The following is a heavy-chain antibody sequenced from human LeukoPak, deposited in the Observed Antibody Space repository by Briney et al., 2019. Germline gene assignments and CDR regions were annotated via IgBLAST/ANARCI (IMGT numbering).Heavy chain of an antibody. CDR2: ISYDGSNK. J-gene: IGHJ3*02. Sequence: GGSLRLSCAASGFTFSSYGMHWVRQAPGKGLEWVALISYDGSNKFYADSLKGRFTISRDNSENTLYLQMNSLRTEDTAVYYCAKDRGLYCTSTSCYAGDAFDIWGQGTMVTVSS. CDR3: AKDRGLYCTSTSCYAGDAFDI. D-gene: IGHD2-2*01. V-gene: IGHV3-30*18. CDR1: GFTFSSYG.